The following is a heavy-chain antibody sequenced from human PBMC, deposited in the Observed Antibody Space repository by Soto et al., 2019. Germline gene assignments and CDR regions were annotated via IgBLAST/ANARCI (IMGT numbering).Heavy chain of an antibody. CDR2: ISAYNGNT. Sequence: QVQLVQSGAEVKKPGASVKVSCKASGYTFISYGISWVRQAPGQGLEWMGWISAYNGNTNYAQKLQGRVTMTTDTSTSTAYMELRSLRSDDTAVYYCARVVDCSGGSCYSEDFDYWGQGTLVTVSS. CDR1: GYTFISYG. J-gene: IGHJ4*02. D-gene: IGHD2-15*01. V-gene: IGHV1-18*01. CDR3: ARVVDCSGGSCYSEDFDY.